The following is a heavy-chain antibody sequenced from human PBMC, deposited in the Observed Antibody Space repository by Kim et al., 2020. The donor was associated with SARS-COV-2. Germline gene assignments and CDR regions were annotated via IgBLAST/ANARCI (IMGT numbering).Heavy chain of an antibody. Sequence: SVKVSCKASGDRFRSFVISWVRQAPGQGLECMGGIIPMSGTSNYAQKFRGRVTITADESTSTVYLELNSLRPDDTAVYYCARDLDCIGFACHEGWGQGTLVTVSS. CDR2: IIPMSGTS. V-gene: IGHV1-69*13. CDR3: ARDLDCIGFACHEG. J-gene: IGHJ4*02. D-gene: IGHD3-22*01. CDR1: GDRFRSFV.